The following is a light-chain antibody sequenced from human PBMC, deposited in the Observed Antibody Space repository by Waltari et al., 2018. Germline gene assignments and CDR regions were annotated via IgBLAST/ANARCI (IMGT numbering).Light chain of an antibody. V-gene: IGLV1-47*01. CDR2: RND. CDR1: SSNIGSNV. CDR3: AAWDDKLGGRWE. J-gene: IGLJ2*01. Sequence: QSVLTQPPSAPGTPGQRVTISCSGSSSNIGSNVVNWYQQVPGTTPKLLIYRNDQRPSGVPARFSGSKSGTSASLAISGLRSEDEADYYCAAWDDKLGGRWEFGGGTKLTVL.